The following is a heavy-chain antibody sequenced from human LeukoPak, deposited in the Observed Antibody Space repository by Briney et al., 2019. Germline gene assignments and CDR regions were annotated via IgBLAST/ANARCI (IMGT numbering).Heavy chain of an antibody. Sequence: SETLSLTCTVSGGSISSYYWSWIRQPPGKGLEWIGEINHSGSTNYNPSLKSRVTISVDTSKNQFSLKLSSVTAADTAVYYCARESIDYSMVLIYYGMDVWGQGTTVTVSS. D-gene: IGHD4-11*01. V-gene: IGHV4-34*01. CDR1: GGSISSYY. CDR2: INHSGST. CDR3: ARESIDYSMVLIYYGMDV. J-gene: IGHJ6*02.